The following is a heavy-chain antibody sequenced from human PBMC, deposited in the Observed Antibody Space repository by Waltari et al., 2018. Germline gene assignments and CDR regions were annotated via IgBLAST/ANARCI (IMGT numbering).Heavy chain of an antibody. D-gene: IGHD6-13*01. CDR3: ARDLRYSSSWGAPNAFDI. V-gene: IGHV3-23*01. CDR1: GFTFSSYA. Sequence: EVQLLESGGGLVQPGGSLRLSCAASGFTFSSYAMRWVRQAPGKGLEWVSAISGSGGSTYYADSVKGRFTISRDNAKNSLYLQMNSLRAEDTAVYYCARDLRYSSSWGAPNAFDIWGQGTMVTVSS. CDR2: ISGSGGST. J-gene: IGHJ3*02.